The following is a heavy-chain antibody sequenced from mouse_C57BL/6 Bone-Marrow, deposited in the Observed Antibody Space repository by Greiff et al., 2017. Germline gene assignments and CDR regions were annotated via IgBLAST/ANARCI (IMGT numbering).Heavy chain of an antibody. Sequence: ESGPGLVKPSQSLSLTCSVTGYSITSGYYWNWIRQFPGNKLEWMGYISYDGSNNYNPSLKNRISITRDTSKNQFFLKLNSVTTEDTATYYCARGGYYGNPYYFDYGGQGTTLTVSS. CDR3: ARGGYYGNPYYFDY. V-gene: IGHV3-6*01. D-gene: IGHD2-1*01. J-gene: IGHJ2*01. CDR2: ISYDGSN. CDR1: GYSITSGYY.